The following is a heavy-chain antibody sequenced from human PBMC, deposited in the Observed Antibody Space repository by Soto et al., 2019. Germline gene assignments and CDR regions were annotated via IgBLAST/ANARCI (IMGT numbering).Heavy chain of an antibody. D-gene: IGHD1-26*01. Sequence: PSETLSLTCAVYGGSLSGYYWSWIRQPPGKALEWIGEFNHSGDTNYNPSLKSRVTISADTSKNQLFLNLSSVTAADTAMYYCARHHVRGRTIAGAAEFWGQGTLVTVSS. V-gene: IGHV4-34*01. CDR2: FNHSGDT. J-gene: IGHJ4*02. CDR3: ARHHVRGRTIAGAAEF. CDR1: GGSLSGYY.